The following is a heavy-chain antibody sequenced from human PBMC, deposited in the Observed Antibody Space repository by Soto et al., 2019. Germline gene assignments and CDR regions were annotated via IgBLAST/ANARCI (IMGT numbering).Heavy chain of an antibody. CDR1: GFTFSSYG. J-gene: IGHJ4*02. V-gene: IGHV3-30*18. D-gene: IGHD3-10*01. CDR2: ISYDGSNK. Sequence: GGSLRLSCAASGFTFSSYGMHWVRQAPGKGLEWVAVISYDGSNKYYADSVKGRFTISRDNSKNTLYLQMNSLRAEDTAVYYCAKDDSGSGSYPSYFDYWGQGTLVTVSS. CDR3: AKDDSGSGSYPSYFDY.